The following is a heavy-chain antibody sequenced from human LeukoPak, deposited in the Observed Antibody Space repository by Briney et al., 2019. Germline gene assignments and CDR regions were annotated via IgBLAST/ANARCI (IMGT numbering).Heavy chain of an antibody. CDR1: GGSISSYY. CDR3: ARGPVVDYFDGSGYYYFDS. D-gene: IGHD3-22*01. J-gene: IGHJ4*02. CDR2: IYYSGST. V-gene: IGHV4-59*12. Sequence: KTSETLSLTCTVSGGSISSYYWSWIRQPPGKGLEWIGYIYYSGSTNYNPSLKSRVTISVDTSKHQFSLRLNSVTAADTAVYYCARGPVVDYFDGSGYYYFDSWGQGTPVTVSS.